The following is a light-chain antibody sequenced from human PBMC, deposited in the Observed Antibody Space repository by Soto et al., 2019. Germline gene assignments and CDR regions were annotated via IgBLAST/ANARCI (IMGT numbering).Light chain of an antibody. CDR1: SSDIGGYNA. J-gene: IGLJ1*01. Sequence: QSVLTQPASVSGSPGQTITISCTGTSSDIGGYNAVSWYQHHPGKAPKLIIYEVTHRPSGVSDRFSASKSGNTASLTISGLQAEDEADYYCNSFRVSHLYVFGTGTNVTVL. CDR3: NSFRVSHLYV. V-gene: IGLV2-14*01. CDR2: EVT.